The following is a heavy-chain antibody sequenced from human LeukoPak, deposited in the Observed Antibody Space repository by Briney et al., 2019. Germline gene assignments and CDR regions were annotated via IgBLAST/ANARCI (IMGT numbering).Heavy chain of an antibody. D-gene: IGHD3-10*01. CDR1: GGTFSSYA. Sequence: SVKVSCKASGGTFSSYAISWVRQAPGRGLEWMGGIIPIFGTANYAQKFQGRVTITADESTSTAYMELSSLRSEDTAVYYCATGQDYYGSGSYSHFDYWGQGTLVTVSS. J-gene: IGHJ4*02. CDR2: IIPIFGTA. V-gene: IGHV1-69*13. CDR3: ATGQDYYGSGSYSHFDY.